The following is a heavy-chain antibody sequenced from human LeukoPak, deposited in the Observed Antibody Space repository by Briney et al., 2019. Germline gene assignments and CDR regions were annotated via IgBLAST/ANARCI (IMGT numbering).Heavy chain of an antibody. CDR3: ARLSGSPHPPFDY. Sequence: SETLSLTCTVSGGSLSSYYWSWLRQPPGKGLEWSGYIYYSGSTYYNPSLKSRVTISVDTSKNQFSLKLTSVSAADTAVYYCARLSGSPHPPFDYWGQGTLVTVSS. CDR1: GGSLSSYY. J-gene: IGHJ4*02. D-gene: IGHD1-26*01. V-gene: IGHV4-59*08. CDR2: IYYSGST.